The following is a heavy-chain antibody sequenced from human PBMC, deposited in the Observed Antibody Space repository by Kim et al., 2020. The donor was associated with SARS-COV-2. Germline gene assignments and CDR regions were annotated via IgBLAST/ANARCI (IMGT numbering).Heavy chain of an antibody. CDR2: ISSSSSYI. D-gene: IGHD6-13*01. Sequence: GGSLRLSCAASGFTFSSYSMNWVRQAPGKGLEWVSSISSSSSYIYYADSVKGRITISRDNAKNSLYLQMNSLRAEDTAVYYCAREGYSSSWYVVAYFDYWGQGTLVTVSS. J-gene: IGHJ4*02. V-gene: IGHV3-21*01. CDR1: GFTFSSYS. CDR3: AREGYSSSWYVVAYFDY.